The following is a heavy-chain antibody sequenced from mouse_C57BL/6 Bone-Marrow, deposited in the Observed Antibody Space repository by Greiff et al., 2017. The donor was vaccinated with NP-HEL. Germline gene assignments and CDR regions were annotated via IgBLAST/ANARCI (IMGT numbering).Heavy chain of an antibody. CDR2: INPSTGGT. V-gene: IGHV1-42*01. Sequence: VQLQQSGPELVKPGASVKISCKASGYSFTGYYMNWVKQSPEKSLEWIGEINPSTGGTTYNQKFKAKATLTVDKSASTAYMQLKSLTSEDSAVYYCARRGLVAGFDYWGQGTTLTVSS. D-gene: IGHD1-1*01. J-gene: IGHJ2*01. CDR3: ARRGLVAGFDY. CDR1: GYSFTGYY.